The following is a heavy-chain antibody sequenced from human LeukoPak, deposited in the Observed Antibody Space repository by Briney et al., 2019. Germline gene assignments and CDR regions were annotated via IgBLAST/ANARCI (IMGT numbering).Heavy chain of an antibody. CDR3: ATARSSGFSYPNDY. Sequence: GASVKVSCKASGYTFTGYYMHWVRQAPGQGLEWMGWINPNSGGTNYAQKFQGRVTMTSGTSTGTVYMELSSLRSEDTAVYYCATARSSGFSYPNDYWGQGTLVTVSS. CDR1: GYTFTGYY. J-gene: IGHJ4*02. V-gene: IGHV1-2*02. CDR2: INPNSGGT. D-gene: IGHD3-22*01.